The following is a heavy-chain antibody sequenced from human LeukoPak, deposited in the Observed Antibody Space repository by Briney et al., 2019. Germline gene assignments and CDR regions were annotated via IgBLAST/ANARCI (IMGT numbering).Heavy chain of an antibody. CDR2: ISGSGGST. CDR3: AKGGKWDVTPFDY. V-gene: IGHV3-23*01. CDR1: GFTFSTYG. Sequence: GGSLRLSCAASGFTFSTYGMTWVRQAPGKGLEWVSSISGSGGSTYYADSVKGRFTISRDNSKNTLYLQVNSLRAEDTAVYYCAKGGKWDVTPFDYWGQGTLVTVSS. J-gene: IGHJ4*02. D-gene: IGHD1-26*01.